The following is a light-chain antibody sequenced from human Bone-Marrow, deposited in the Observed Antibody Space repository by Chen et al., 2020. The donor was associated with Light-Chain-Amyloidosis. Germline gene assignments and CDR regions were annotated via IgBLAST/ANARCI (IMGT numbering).Light chain of an antibody. V-gene: IGLV3-21*02. CDR2: DDS. Sequence: SYVLTPPSSASVAPGQTATISCGGNNIGSTSVHWYQQTPGQAPLLVVYDDSDRPSGIPERLSGSNSGNTATLTISRGEAGDEADYYCQVWDRSSDRPVFGGGTKLTVL. J-gene: IGLJ3*02. CDR3: QVWDRSSDRPV. CDR1: NIGSTS.